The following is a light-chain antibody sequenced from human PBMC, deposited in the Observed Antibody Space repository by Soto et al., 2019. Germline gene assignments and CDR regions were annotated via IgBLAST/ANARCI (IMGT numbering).Light chain of an antibody. CDR2: EVN. Sequence: QSALTQPPSASGSPGQSVTISCTGTSSDVGGYNYVSWYQQHPGKVPKLMIFEVNERPSGVPDRFSGSKSGTSASLAITGLQAEDEADYYCQSYDISLSGAVFGGGTQLTVL. J-gene: IGLJ7*01. CDR3: QSYDISLSGAV. V-gene: IGLV2-8*01. CDR1: SSDVGGYNY.